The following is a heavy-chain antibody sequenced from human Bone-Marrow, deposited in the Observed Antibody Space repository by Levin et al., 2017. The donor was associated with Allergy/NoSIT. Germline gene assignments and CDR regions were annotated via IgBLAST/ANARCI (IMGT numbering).Heavy chain of an antibody. CDR2: IYYSGST. V-gene: IGHV4-39*01. CDR3: ARLGREAVAGSEFDY. J-gene: IGHJ4*02. Sequence: PSETLSLTCTVSGGSISSSSYYWGWIRQPPGKGLEWIGSIYYSGSTYYNPSLKSRVTISVDTSKNQFSLKLSSVTAADTAVYYCARLGREAVAGSEFDYWGQGTLVTVSS. D-gene: IGHD6-19*01. CDR1: GGSISSSSYY.